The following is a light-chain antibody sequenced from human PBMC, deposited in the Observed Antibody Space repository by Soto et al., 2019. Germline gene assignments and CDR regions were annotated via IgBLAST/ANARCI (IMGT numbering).Light chain of an antibody. V-gene: IGKV3-15*01. J-gene: IGKJ4*01. CDR2: DTS. CDR3: QRYTNWPLT. Sequence: EVALTQSPATLSLSPGYGVIVSCRAGQGIGDTLAWYQHNPGQTPRLLIYDTSARATGVPARFSGSRSGPEFTLTINRLQSEDFAIYYCQRYTNWPLTFGGGTKVDNK. CDR1: QGIGDT.